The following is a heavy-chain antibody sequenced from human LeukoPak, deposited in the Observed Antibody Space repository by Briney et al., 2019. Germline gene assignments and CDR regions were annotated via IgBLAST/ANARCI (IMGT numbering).Heavy chain of an antibody. J-gene: IGHJ6*03. CDR1: GGTFSSYA. V-gene: IGHV1-69*05. CDR3: ARGLLVHKRHYYYYYMDV. D-gene: IGHD2-21*01. Sequence: SVKVSCKASGGTFSSYAISWVQQAPGQGLEWMGGIIPIFGTANYAQKFQGRVTITTDESTSTAYMELSSLRSEDTAVYYCARGLLVHKRHYYYYYMDVWGKGTTVTVSS. CDR2: IIPIFGTA.